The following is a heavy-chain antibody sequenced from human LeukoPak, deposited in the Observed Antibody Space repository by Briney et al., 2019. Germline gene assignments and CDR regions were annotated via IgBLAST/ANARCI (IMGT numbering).Heavy chain of an antibody. CDR2: INPSGGST. Sequence: ASVKVSCEASGYTFTSYYMHWVRQAPGQGLEWMGIINPSGGSTSYAQKFQGRVTMTRDTSTSTVYMELSSLRSEDTAVYYCARAAMVRGVEGDWFDPWGQGTLVTVSS. J-gene: IGHJ5*02. CDR3: ARAAMVRGVEGDWFDP. V-gene: IGHV1-46*01. CDR1: GYTFTSYY. D-gene: IGHD3-10*01.